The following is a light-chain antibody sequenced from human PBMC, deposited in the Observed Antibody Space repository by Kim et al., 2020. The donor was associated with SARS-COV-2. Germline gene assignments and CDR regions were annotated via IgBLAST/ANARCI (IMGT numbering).Light chain of an antibody. CDR2: DVS. CDR3: ASYTTSSTLSYV. CDR1: SSDVGGYNS. J-gene: IGLJ1*01. V-gene: IGLV2-14*03. Sequence: QSALTQPASVSGSPGQSITISCSGTSSDVGGYNSVSWFQQHPDKAPNLMIYDVSNRPSGVSYRFSGSKSGNTASLTISGLQAEDEADYYCASYTTSSTLSYVFGTGTKVTVL.